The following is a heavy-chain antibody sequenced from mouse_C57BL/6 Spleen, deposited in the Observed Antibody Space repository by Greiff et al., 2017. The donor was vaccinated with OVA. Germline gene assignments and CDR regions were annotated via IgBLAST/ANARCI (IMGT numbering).Heavy chain of an antibody. CDR3: ARNGAGIYYDAMDY. CDR2: IWSGGST. Sequence: QVQLKESGPGLVQPSQSLSITCTVSGFSLTSYGVHWVRQSPGKGLEWLGVIWSGGSTDYNAAFISRLSISKDNSKSQVFFKMNSLQADDTAIYYCARNGAGIYYDAMDYWGQGTSVTVSS. J-gene: IGHJ4*01. CDR1: GFSLTSYG. V-gene: IGHV2-2*01. D-gene: IGHD1-1*01.